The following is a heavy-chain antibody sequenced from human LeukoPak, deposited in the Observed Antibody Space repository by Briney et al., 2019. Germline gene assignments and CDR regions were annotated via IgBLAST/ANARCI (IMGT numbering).Heavy chain of an antibody. V-gene: IGHV3-49*03. CDR3: TRDRGRIQLWLGGY. J-gene: IGHJ4*02. D-gene: IGHD5-18*01. CDR2: IRSKAYGGTT. CDR1: GFTFGDYA. Sequence: GGSLRLSCTASGFTFGDYAMSWFRQAPGKGLEWVGFIRSKAYGGTTEYAASVKGRFTISRDDSKSIAYLQMNSLKTEDTAVYYCTRDRGRIQLWLGGYWGQGTLVTVSS.